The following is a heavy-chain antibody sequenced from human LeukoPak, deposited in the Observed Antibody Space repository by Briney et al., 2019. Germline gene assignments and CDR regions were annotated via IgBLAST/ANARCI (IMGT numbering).Heavy chain of an antibody. Sequence: GGSLRLSCAASGFTFDDYGMSWVGPVQGQGLEGVSGPIWNGGSSGYADYVRGRFAISRDNAKMSLFLQMNSLRAEYTALCYCVRMAFGISSYNGAYSWGQGTLVTVAS. CDR2: PIWNGGSS. CDR3: VRMAFGISSYNGAYS. J-gene: IGHJ4*02. CDR1: GFTFDDYG. D-gene: IGHD5-24*01. V-gene: IGHV3-20*04.